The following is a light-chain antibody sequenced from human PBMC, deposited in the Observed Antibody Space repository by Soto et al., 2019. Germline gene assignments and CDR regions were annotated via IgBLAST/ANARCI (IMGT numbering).Light chain of an antibody. J-gene: IGLJ3*02. Sequence: SYELTQPPSVSVSPGQTASITCSGHKLSNKYVCWYQQRSGQSPILVIYQDIRRPSGIPERFSGSNSGNTATLTITGTQAVDEADYYCQAWDGSAVVFAGGTKVTVL. CDR2: QDI. CDR3: QAWDGSAVV. V-gene: IGLV3-1*01. CDR1: KLSNKY.